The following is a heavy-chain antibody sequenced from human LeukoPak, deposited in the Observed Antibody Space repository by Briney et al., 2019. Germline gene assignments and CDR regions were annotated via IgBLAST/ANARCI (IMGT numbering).Heavy chain of an antibody. J-gene: IGHJ3*01. CDR2: IRPDGTIK. CDR1: RITLTSSW. V-gene: IGHV3-7*01. CDR3: VRDTSLAEGGQAYDAFDL. D-gene: IGHD1-26*01. Sequence: PGGPLILSCTASRITLTSSWMTWVRQAPGKGLEWVANIRPDGTIKHYLDSVNGRFTISRDNAKNSLYLQMDSLRGEDTAVYYCVRDTSLAEGGQAYDAFDLWGQGTMVTVSS.